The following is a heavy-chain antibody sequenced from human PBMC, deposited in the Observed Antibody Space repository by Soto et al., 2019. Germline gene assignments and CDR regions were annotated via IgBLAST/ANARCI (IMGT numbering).Heavy chain of an antibody. CDR2: IYSGGST. V-gene: IGHV3-53*02. D-gene: IGHD4-17*01. J-gene: IGHJ4*02. Sequence: EVQLVETGGGLIQPGGSLRLSCAASGFTVSSNYMSWVRQAPGKGLEWVSVIYSGGSTYYADSVKGRFTISRDNSKNTLYLQMNSLRAEDTAVYYCARGGGDYGGTHFFDYWGQGTLVTVSS. CDR1: GFTVSSNY. CDR3: ARGGGDYGGTHFFDY.